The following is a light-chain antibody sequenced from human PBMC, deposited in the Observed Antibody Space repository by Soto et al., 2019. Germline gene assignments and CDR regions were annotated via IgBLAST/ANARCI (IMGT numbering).Light chain of an antibody. CDR2: GAS. CDR1: QGVSSSY. Sequence: EIVLTQSPATLSLTPGERVTLSCRASQGVSSSYLAWYQQRPGQAPRLLIYGASNRATGIPVRFSGSGSGTDGTITISGLEPEDGAVYYGQQYGSSSITFGQGTRLEIK. J-gene: IGKJ5*01. V-gene: IGKV3-20*01. CDR3: QQYGSSSIT.